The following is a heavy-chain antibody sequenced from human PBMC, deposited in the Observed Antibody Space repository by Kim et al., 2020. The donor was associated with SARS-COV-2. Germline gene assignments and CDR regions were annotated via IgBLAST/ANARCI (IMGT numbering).Heavy chain of an antibody. D-gene: IGHD3-10*01. V-gene: IGHV1-46*01. CDR3: ARDGGGSRGYGSGSDRYYYYGMDV. CDR1: GYTFTSYY. Sequence: ASVKVSCKASGYTFTSYYMHWVRQAPGQGLEWMGIINPSGGSTSYAQKFQGRVTMTRDTSTSTVYMELSSLRSEDTAVYYCARDGGGSRGYGSGSDRYYYYGMDVWGQGTTVTVSS. CDR2: INPSGGST. J-gene: IGHJ6*02.